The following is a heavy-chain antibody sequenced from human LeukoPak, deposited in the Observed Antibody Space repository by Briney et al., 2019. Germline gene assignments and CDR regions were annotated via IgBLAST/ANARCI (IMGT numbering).Heavy chain of an antibody. CDR3: VSPRGFSYGYFDY. Sequence: PSETLSLTCTLSGGSISSSSAYWGWIRQPPGKGLEWIGSIYYSKNTYYTPSLKSRVTISADTSKNQFSLTLGSVSATDTAVYYCVSPRGFSYGYFDYWGQGTLVTVSS. J-gene: IGHJ4*02. CDR2: IYYSKNT. CDR1: GGSISSSSAY. D-gene: IGHD5-18*01. V-gene: IGHV4-39*01.